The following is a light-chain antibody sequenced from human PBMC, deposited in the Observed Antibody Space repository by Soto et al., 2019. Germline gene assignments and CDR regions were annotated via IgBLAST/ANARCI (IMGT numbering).Light chain of an antibody. CDR1: SSDVGGYNY. Sequence: QSALTQPASVSRSPGQSITISCTGTSSDVGGYNYVSWYQQHPGKAPKLMIYEVSNRPSGVSNRFSDSKSGNTASLTISGLQAEDEADYYCSSYTSSSTQVFGGGTKLTVL. CDR2: EVS. V-gene: IGLV2-14*01. J-gene: IGLJ3*02. CDR3: SSYTSSSTQV.